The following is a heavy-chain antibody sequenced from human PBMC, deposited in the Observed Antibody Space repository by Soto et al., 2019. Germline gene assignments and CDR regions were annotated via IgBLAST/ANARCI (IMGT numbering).Heavy chain of an antibody. Sequence: GGSLRLSCVGSGFSFRDHSMNWVRQPLGKGLQWISYISSSSENIYYADSVKGRFTVSRDNAKNTLFLQMNSLRDDDSAIYYCARLPKGSVVTGWGQGSLVTVSS. CDR3: ARLPKGSVVTG. CDR1: GFSFRDHS. CDR2: ISSSSENI. V-gene: IGHV3-48*02. D-gene: IGHD2-21*02. J-gene: IGHJ4*01.